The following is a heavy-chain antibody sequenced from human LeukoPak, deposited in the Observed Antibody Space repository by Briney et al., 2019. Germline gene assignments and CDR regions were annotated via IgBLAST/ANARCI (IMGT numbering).Heavy chain of an antibody. CDR1: GGSFSGYY. D-gene: IGHD2-15*01. CDR3: ARPLGYCSDSRCPQSWFDP. J-gene: IGHJ5*02. V-gene: IGHV4-34*01. Sequence: SETLSLTCAVSGGSFSGYYWTWIRQPPGKGLEWIGEINHSGRTNYNPSLKSRVIISVDTSKNQFSLRLNSVTAADTAMYYCARPLGYCSDSRCPQSWFDPWGQGTLVTVSS. CDR2: INHSGRT.